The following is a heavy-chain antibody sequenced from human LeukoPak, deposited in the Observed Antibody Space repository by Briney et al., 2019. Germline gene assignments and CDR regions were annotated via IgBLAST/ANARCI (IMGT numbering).Heavy chain of an antibody. D-gene: IGHD1-26*01. Sequence: KPGGSLRLSCAASGFTFSSYEMNLVRQAPGKGLKWIGSIYYSGSTYYNPSLKSRVTISVDTSKNQFSLKLSSVTAADTAVYYCARLLGRVGAMDFDYWGQGTLVTVSS. J-gene: IGHJ4*02. CDR2: IYYSGST. V-gene: IGHV4-59*05. CDR3: ARLLGRVGAMDFDY. CDR1: GFTFSSYE.